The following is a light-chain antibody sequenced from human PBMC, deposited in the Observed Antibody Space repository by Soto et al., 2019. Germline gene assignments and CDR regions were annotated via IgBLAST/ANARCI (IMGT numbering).Light chain of an antibody. CDR2: DAS. CDR1: QIITTW. CDR3: QQYNDYWT. Sequence: DIPMTDSPSTLSSSVGDRVVITCRASQIITTWLAWYQQKPGKAPKLLIYDASSLESGVPSRFSGSGSGTEFTLTISRLQPDDFATYYCQQYNDYWTFGQGTKVDIK. J-gene: IGKJ1*01. V-gene: IGKV1-5*01.